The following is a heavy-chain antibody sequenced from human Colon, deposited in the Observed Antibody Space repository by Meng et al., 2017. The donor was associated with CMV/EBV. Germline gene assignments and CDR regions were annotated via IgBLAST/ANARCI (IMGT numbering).Heavy chain of an antibody. Sequence: GESLKISCAASGFDFSSYAMIWVRQAPGKGLEWVSRITGSGGGPHYADSVKGRFTISRDNSKNTLYLQMSSLRAEDSAVYYCAKSRVGDYSYFDYWGHGTLVTVSS. V-gene: IGHV3-23*01. CDR2: ITGSGGGP. J-gene: IGHJ4*01. D-gene: IGHD2-21*01. CDR1: GFDFSSYA. CDR3: AKSRVGDYSYFDY.